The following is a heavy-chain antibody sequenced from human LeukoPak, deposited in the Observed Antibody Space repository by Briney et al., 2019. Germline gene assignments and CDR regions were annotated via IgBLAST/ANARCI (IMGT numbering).Heavy chain of an antibody. D-gene: IGHD2-2*01. J-gene: IGHJ3*02. CDR3: AKSHRYQLLDACDI. V-gene: IGHV3-33*06. Sequence: PGGSLRLSCAASGFTFSSYGMHWVRQARGKGLEWVAVIWYDGSNKYYADSVKGRFTISRDNSKNTLYLQMNSLRAEDTAVYYCAKSHRYQLLDACDIWGQGTMVAVSS. CDR1: GFTFSSYG. CDR2: IWYDGSNK.